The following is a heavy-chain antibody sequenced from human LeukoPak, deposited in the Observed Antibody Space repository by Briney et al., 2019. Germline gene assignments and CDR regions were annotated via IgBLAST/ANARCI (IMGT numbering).Heavy chain of an antibody. V-gene: IGHV1-2*02. CDR3: ARVAYDFWSGYYHLFDY. J-gene: IGHJ4*02. Sequence: GASVKVSCKASGYTFTSYAMNWVRQAPGQGLEWMGWINPNSGGTNYAQKFQGRVTMTRDTSISTAYMELSRLGSDDTAVYYCARVAYDFWSGYYHLFDYWGQGTLVTVSS. CDR1: GYTFTSYA. CDR2: INPNSGGT. D-gene: IGHD3-3*01.